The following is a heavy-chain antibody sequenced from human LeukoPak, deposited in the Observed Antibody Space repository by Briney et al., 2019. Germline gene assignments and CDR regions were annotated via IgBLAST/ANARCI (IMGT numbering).Heavy chain of an antibody. CDR2: IYYSGST. J-gene: IGHJ4*02. Sequence: ASETLSLTCTVSGGSISSSSYYWGWIRQPPGKGLEWIGSIYYSGSTYYNPSLKSRVTISVDTSKNQFSLKLSSVTAADTAVYYCARTRIGSLWFGGLFDYWGQGTLVTVSS. CDR1: GGSISSSSYY. D-gene: IGHD3-10*01. V-gene: IGHV4-39*07. CDR3: ARTRIGSLWFGGLFDY.